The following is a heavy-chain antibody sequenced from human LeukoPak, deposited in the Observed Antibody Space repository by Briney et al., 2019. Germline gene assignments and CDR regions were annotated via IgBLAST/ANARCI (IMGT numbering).Heavy chain of an antibody. D-gene: IGHD2-21*01. J-gene: IGHJ4*02. V-gene: IGHV3-74*03. Sequence: GGSLSPSCAASGFTFSSYSMHWVRQVPGKGLVWVSRIHSDASDTKYADSVKGRFTISRDHARNTLYLQMNSLRAEDTAVYYCARGKHRTLDYWGRGTLVTVSS. CDR2: IHSDASDT. CDR3: ARGKHRTLDY. CDR1: GFTFSSYS.